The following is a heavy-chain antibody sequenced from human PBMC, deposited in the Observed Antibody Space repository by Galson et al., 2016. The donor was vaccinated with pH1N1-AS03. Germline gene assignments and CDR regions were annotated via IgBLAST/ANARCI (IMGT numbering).Heavy chain of an antibody. J-gene: IGHJ4*02. Sequence: QSGAEVKKPGESLKISCQASGYKFSTYWIGWVRQMPGKGLEWMALIYPGDSDARYSPSFQGQIIISADASTSTAYLQWVSLKASDTAMYYCARRGDFGGCLQASDFWGQGTLVTVSS. V-gene: IGHV5-51*01. D-gene: IGHD2-21*01. CDR2: IYPGDSDA. CDR3: ARRGDFGGCLQASDF. CDR1: GYKFSTYW.